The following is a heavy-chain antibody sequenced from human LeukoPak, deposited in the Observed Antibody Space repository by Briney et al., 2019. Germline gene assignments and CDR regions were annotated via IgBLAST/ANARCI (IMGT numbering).Heavy chain of an antibody. D-gene: IGHD6-19*01. CDR2: ISGGSDYI. CDR1: GFTFSTYN. CDR3: ARIGSGWYWDY. J-gene: IGHJ4*02. Sequence: PGGSLRLSCAASGFTFSTYNMYWVRQAPGKGLEWVSSISGGSDYIYYADPVKGRFTISRDNAKNSLYLQMNSLRAEDTAVYYCARIGSGWYWDYWGQGTLVTVSS. V-gene: IGHV3-21*01.